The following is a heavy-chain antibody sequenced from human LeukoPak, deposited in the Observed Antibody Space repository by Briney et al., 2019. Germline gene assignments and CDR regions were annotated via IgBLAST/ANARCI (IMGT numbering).Heavy chain of an antibody. CDR1: GFTFSSYA. D-gene: IGHD3-10*01. CDR2: ISYDGSNK. V-gene: IGHV3-30-3*02. J-gene: IGHJ6*03. Sequence: GRSLRLSCAASGFTFSSYAMHWVRQAPGKGLEWVAVISYDGSNKYYADSVKGRFTISRDNSKNTLYLQMNSLRAEDTAVYYCAKPCITMVRGYYYYMDVWGKGTTVTVSS. CDR3: AKPCITMVRGYYYYMDV.